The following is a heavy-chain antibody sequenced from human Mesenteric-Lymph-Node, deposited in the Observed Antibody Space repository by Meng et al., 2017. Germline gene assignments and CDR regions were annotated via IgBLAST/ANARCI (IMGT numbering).Heavy chain of an antibody. J-gene: IGHJ4*02. D-gene: IGHD2-15*01. V-gene: IGHV3-30*04. Sequence: GGSLRLSCAASGFTFSSYAMHWVRQAPGKGLEWVAVISYDGSNKYYADSVKGRFTNSRDNSKNTLYLQMNSLRAEDTAVYYCARGLWRCSGGSCYPLYYFDYWGQGTLVTVSS. CDR2: ISYDGSNK. CDR3: ARGLWRCSGGSCYPLYYFDY. CDR1: GFTFSSYA.